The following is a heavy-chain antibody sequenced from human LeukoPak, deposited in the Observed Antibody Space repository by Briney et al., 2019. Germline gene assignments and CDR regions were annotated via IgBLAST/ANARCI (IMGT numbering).Heavy chain of an antibody. Sequence: ASVKVSCKTSGYTFTGHYLHWVRQAPGQGLEWLGWVNPKHGDTNYAQRFQGRVSMTSDTSITTTYMELYSLRPDDTAVYYCTRDRGWFDSWGQGTLVVASS. CDR3: TRDRGWFDS. V-gene: IGHV1-2*02. CDR2: VNPKHGDT. J-gene: IGHJ5*01. CDR1: GYTFTGHY.